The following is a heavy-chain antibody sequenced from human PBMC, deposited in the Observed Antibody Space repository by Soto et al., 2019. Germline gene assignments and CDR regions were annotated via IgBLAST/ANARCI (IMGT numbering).Heavy chain of an antibody. CDR1: GGSISDYY. D-gene: IGHD5-12*01. CDR3: AREGNLGRWLQPLDF. J-gene: IGHJ4*02. V-gene: IGHV4-59*01. CDR2: VHSSGLS. Sequence: PSETLALTCTVSGGSISDYYWAWIRQPPGKGLEWIAYVHSSGLSNYNPSLKSRVTISVDTSKNHFSLRLISVTAADTAIYFCAREGNLGRWLQPLDFWGQGTXVT.